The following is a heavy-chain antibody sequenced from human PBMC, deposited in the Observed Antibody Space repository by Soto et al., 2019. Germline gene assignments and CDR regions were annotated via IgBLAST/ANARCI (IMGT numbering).Heavy chain of an antibody. D-gene: IGHD6-19*01. CDR2: ISDDGKTQ. Sequence: QVKLVESGGAVVQSGRSLRLSCTASRFRFSAYGMHWVRQAPGKGLEWVALISDDGKTQFFTESVEGRFTISRDNSRNTLYLQMNSLRPEDTAVYYCVKGGYKTGWPPFDHWGHGTRVTVSS. CDR1: RFRFSAYG. J-gene: IGHJ4*01. V-gene: IGHV3-30*18. CDR3: VKGGYKTGWPPFDH.